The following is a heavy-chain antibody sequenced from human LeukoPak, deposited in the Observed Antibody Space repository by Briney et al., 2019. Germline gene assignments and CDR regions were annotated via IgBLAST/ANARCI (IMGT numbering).Heavy chain of an antibody. CDR3: ARDAFYYDGSDYYPWFDP. J-gene: IGHJ5*02. Sequence: PGGSLRLSCVASGFTLSTFGISWVRQAPGKGLEWVSSTSGSGINTHYADSVKGRFTVSRDNSKNTLDLQMSGLRAEDTAVYYCARDAFYYDGSDYYPWFDPWGQGTLVTVSS. V-gene: IGHV3-23*01. CDR2: TSGSGINT. CDR1: GFTLSTFG. D-gene: IGHD3-22*01.